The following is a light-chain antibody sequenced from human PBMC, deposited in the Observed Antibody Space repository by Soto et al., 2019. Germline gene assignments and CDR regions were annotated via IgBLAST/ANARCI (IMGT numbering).Light chain of an antibody. CDR1: QDISSH. CDR3: QKCHPSPGT. V-gene: IGKV1-27*01. CDR2: GAS. Sequence: DIQMTQSPSALSASAGEPATITCRASQDISSHLAWYQQRPGQSPKLLIFGASTLDSGIPSRFRGSGSGTHFTLTISRVQPEDFATYYRQKCHPSPGTFGQGTRLEIK. J-gene: IGKJ5*01.